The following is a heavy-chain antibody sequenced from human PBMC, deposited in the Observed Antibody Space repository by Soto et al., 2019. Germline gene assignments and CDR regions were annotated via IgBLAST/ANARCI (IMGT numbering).Heavy chain of an antibody. J-gene: IGHJ4*02. V-gene: IGHV3-23*01. D-gene: IGHD4-17*01. CDR2: ISGSGGST. CDR1: GFTFSSYA. CDR3: AKDLLTSTVTTHFNFDY. Sequence: GGSLRLSCAASGFTFSSYAMSWVRQAPGKGLEWVSAISGSGGSTYYADSVKGRFTISRDNSKNTLYLQMNSLRAEDTAVYYCAKDLLTSTVTTHFNFDYWGQGTLVTVSS.